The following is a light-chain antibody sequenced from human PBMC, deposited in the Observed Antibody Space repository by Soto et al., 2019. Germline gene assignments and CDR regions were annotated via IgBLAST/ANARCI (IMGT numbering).Light chain of an antibody. Sequence: QAVVTQPPSVSGAPGQRVTISCTGSSANIGAGSEVHWYQHLPGTAPKLLIFGYSNRHSGVPDRFSGSKSGTSASLAITGLQAEDEADYYCQSYDSSLSGYVFGTGTKLTVL. CDR3: QSYDSSLSGYV. V-gene: IGLV1-40*01. CDR2: GYS. CDR1: SANIGAGSE. J-gene: IGLJ1*01.